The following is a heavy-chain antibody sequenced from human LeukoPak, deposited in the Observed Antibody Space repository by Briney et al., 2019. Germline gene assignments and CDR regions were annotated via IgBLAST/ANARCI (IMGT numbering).Heavy chain of an antibody. V-gene: IGHV1-2*02. D-gene: IGHD6-19*01. Sequence: ASVKVSCTASGYTFTGYYMHWVRQAPGQGLAWMGWINPNSGGTNYAQQFQGRVTMTRDTSISTAYMELSRLRSDDTAVYYCARDIAVAATDAFDIWGQGTMVTVSS. CDR3: ARDIAVAATDAFDI. CDR1: GYTFTGYY. CDR2: INPNSGGT. J-gene: IGHJ3*02.